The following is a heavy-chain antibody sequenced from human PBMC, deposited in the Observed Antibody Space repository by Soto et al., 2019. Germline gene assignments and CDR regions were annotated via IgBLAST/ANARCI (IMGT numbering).Heavy chain of an antibody. J-gene: IGHJ3*02. CDR3: ASLLSSGYYSGSGAFDI. CDR1: GYTFASYY. V-gene: IGHV1-46*01. CDR2: INPSGGST. D-gene: IGHD3-22*01. Sequence: ASVKVSCKASGYTFASYYMHWVRQAPGQGLEWMGIINPSGGSTSYAQKFQGRVTMTRDTSTSTVYMELSSMRSEDTAVYYCASLLSSGYYSGSGAFDIWGQGTTVTVSS.